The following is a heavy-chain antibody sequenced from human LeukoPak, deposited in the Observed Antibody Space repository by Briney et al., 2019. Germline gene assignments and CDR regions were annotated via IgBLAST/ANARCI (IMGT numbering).Heavy chain of an antibody. CDR2: IKQDGSEK. CDR1: GFTFSSYW. J-gene: IGHJ4*02. CDR3: ARDLVVVTPGYFDY. V-gene: IGHV3-7*01. D-gene: IGHD2-15*01. Sequence: TGGSLRLSCAASGFTFSSYWMSWVRQAPGKGLEWVANIKQDGSEKYYADSVKGRFTISRDNSKNTLYLQMNSLRAEDTAVYYCARDLVVVTPGYFDYWGQGTLVTVSS.